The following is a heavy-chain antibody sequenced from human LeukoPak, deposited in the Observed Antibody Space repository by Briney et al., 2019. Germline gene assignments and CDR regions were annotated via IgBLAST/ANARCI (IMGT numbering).Heavy chain of an antibody. V-gene: IGHV4-30-2*01. Sequence: PSQTLSLTCAVSGGSISSGSYSWSWIRQPPGKGLEWIGYIYPRGSTYYNPSLKSRVILSLDKSANQFSLNLSSVIAADTAVYYCARFSPRAMGNYLDFWGQGTLVTVSS. CDR1: GGSISSGSYS. D-gene: IGHD7-27*01. J-gene: IGHJ4*02. CDR2: IYPRGST. CDR3: ARFSPRAMGNYLDF.